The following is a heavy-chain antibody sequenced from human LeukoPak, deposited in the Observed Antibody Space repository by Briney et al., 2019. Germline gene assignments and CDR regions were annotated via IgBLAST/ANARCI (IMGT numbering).Heavy chain of an antibody. CDR1: GFTFNSYA. D-gene: IGHD2-21*01. CDR2: ILQSGGDR. J-gene: IGHJ4*02. V-gene: IGHV3-23*01. CDR3: AKDTVRGDGYWEFDY. Sequence: GGSLRLSCAASGFTFNSYAMTWLRQAPGKGLEWVSGILQSGGDRYYSDSVKGRFTVSRDNSKNTLYLQMNSLRVDDTAIYYCAKDTVRGDGYWEFDYWGQGTLVTVSS.